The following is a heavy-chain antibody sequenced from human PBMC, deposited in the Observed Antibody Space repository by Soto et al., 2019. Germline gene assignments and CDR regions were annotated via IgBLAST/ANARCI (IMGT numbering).Heavy chain of an antibody. CDR3: AREGLVLVPTTVNSDYYYYAMDV. V-gene: IGHV1-46*01. CDR2: NNPNGGST. J-gene: IGHJ6*02. D-gene: IGHD2-2*01. CDR1: GYTFTSYY. Sequence: ASVKVSCKASGYTFTSYYMPWVRQAPGQGLEWMGKNNPNGGSTSYAQKFQGRVTMTRDTSTSTVYMELSSLRSEDTAVYYCAREGLVLVPTTVNSDYYYYAMDVWGQGTTVTVS.